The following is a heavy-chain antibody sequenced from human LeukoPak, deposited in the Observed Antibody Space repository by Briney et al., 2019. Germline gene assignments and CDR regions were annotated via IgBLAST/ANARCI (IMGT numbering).Heavy chain of an antibody. D-gene: IGHD3-22*01. Sequence: SETLSLTCTVSGGSISSYYWSWIRQPPGKGLEWIGYIFYSGSTNYTPSLKSRVTISLDTSTNQLSLKLNSVTAADTAVYYCAKSNGYGLIDIWGQGTMVTVSS. V-gene: IGHV4-59*12. CDR3: AKSNGYGLIDI. CDR1: GGSISSYY. CDR2: IFYSGST. J-gene: IGHJ3*02.